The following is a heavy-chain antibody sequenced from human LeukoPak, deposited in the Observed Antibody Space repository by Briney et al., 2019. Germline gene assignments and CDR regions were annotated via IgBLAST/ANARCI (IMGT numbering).Heavy chain of an antibody. CDR2: INHSGST. D-gene: IGHD3-10*01. Sequence: PSETLSLTCAVYGGSFSGYYWSWIRQPPGKGLEWIGEINHSGSTNYNPSLKSRVTISVDTSKNQFSLKLSSVTAADTAVYYCARGFPTSAMVRGVITYYYYYYMDVWGKGTTVTVSS. CDR3: ARGFPTSAMVRGVITYYYYYYMDV. CDR1: GGSFSGYY. J-gene: IGHJ6*03. V-gene: IGHV4-34*01.